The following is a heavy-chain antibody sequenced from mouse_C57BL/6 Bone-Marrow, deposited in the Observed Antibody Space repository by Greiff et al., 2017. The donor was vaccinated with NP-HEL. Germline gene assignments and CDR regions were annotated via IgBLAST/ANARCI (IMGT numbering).Heavy chain of an antibody. CDR3: TTGITRAWFAY. CDR2: IDPEDGDT. D-gene: IGHD1-1*01. Sequence: VQLQQSGAELVRPGASVKLSCTASGFNIKDYYMHWVKQRPEQGLEWIGRIDPEDGDTEYAPKFQGKATMTADTSSNPAYLQLSSLTSEDTAVYYCTTGITRAWFAYWGQGTLVTVSA. V-gene: IGHV14-1*01. J-gene: IGHJ3*01. CDR1: GFNIKDYY.